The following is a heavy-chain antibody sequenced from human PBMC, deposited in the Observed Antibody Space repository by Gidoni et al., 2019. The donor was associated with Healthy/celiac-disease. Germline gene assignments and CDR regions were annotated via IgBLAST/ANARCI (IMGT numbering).Heavy chain of an antibody. J-gene: IGHJ6*02. V-gene: IGHV3-66*01. CDR2: IYSGGST. Sequence: EVQLVEPGGGLVQPGGSLRLSCAASGSTASRNYMSWVRQAPGKGLEWVSVIYSGGSTYYADSVKGRFTISRDNSKNTLYLQMNSLRAEDTAVYYCARDPSGSFYYYYGMDVWGQGTTVTVSS. D-gene: IGHD3-10*01. CDR1: GSTASRNY. CDR3: ARDPSGSFYYYYGMDV.